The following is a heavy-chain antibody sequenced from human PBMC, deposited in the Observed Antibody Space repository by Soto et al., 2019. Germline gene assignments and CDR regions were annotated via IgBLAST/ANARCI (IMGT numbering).Heavy chain of an antibody. D-gene: IGHD6-13*01. J-gene: IGHJ5*02. V-gene: IGHV3-21*01. CDR1: GFTFSNYS. CDR3: ARDLRLYSSSWYGP. Sequence: GGSLRLSCAASGFTFSNYSMNLVRQAPGKGLEWVSSISSSSSYIYYADSVKGRFTISRDNAKNSLYLQMNSLRAEDTAVYYCARDLRLYSSSWYGPWGQGTLVTVSS. CDR2: ISSSSSYI.